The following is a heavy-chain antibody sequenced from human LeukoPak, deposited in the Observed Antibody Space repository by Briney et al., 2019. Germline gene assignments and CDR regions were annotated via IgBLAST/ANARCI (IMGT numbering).Heavy chain of an antibody. CDR1: GGSFSGYY. Sequence: SETLSLTCAVYGGSFSGYYWSWIRQPPGKGLEWIGEINHSGSTNYNPSLKSRVTISVDTSKNQFSLKLSSVTAADTAVYYCAGSSSTSRDGLGYRGQGTLVTVSS. CDR3: AGSSSTSRDGLGY. V-gene: IGHV4-34*01. J-gene: IGHJ4*02. CDR2: INHSGST. D-gene: IGHD2-2*01.